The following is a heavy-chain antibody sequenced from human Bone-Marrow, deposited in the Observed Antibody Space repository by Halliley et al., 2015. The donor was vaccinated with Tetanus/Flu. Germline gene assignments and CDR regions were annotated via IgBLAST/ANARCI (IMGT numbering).Heavy chain of an antibody. CDR1: GFTFSSYA. D-gene: IGHD2-15*01. CDR2: ISESGDRA. CDR3: VRDTFEYCSGGSCYGPRY. J-gene: IGHJ4*02. Sequence: SLRLSCAASGFTFSSYAMSWVRQAPGKGLEWVSGISESGDRAYYADSMKGRVIISRDNSKNTLYLQMNSLRAEDTAVYSSVRDTFEYCSGGSCYGPRYWGPGTLVSVPS. V-gene: IGHV3-23*01.